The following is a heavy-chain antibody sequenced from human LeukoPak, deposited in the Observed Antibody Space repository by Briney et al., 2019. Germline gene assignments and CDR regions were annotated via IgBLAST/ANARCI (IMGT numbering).Heavy chain of an antibody. CDR2: ISGSGGST. J-gene: IGHJ6*03. Sequence: PGGSLRLSCAASGFTFSSYAMSWVRQAPGKRLEWASAISGSGGSTYYADSVKGRFTISRDNSKNTLYLQMNSLRAEDTAVYYCARISILGQQWLVLIYYYYMDVWGKGTTVTVSS. CDR1: GFTFSSYA. CDR3: ARISILGQQWLVLIYYYYMDV. V-gene: IGHV3-23*01. D-gene: IGHD6-19*01.